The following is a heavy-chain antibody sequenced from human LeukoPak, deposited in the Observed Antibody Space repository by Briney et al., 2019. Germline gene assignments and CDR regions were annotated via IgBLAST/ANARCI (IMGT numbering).Heavy chain of an antibody. CDR2: IRYDESNK. V-gene: IGHV3-30*02. J-gene: IGHJ5*02. Sequence: PGGSLRLSCAASGFTFSSYGMHWVRQAPGKGLEWVTFIRYDESNKYYADSVKGRFTISRDNSKNTLYLQMNSLRAEDTAVYYCAKDSSLWFGELLKDHNWFDPWGQGTLVTVSS. CDR3: AKDSSLWFGELLKDHNWFDP. D-gene: IGHD3-10*01. CDR1: GFTFSSYG.